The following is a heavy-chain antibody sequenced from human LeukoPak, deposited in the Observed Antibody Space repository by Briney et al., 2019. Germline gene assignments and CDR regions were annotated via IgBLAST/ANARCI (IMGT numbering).Heavy chain of an antibody. Sequence: GGSLRLSCAASGFTFSSYEMNWVRQAPGKGLEWVSYISSSGSTIYYADSVKGRLTISRDNAKNSLYLQMNSLRAEDTAVYYCAREEAEIIDYWGQGTLVTVSS. CDR1: GFTFSSYE. J-gene: IGHJ4*02. CDR2: ISSSGSTI. CDR3: AREEAEIIDY. V-gene: IGHV3-48*03. D-gene: IGHD5-24*01.